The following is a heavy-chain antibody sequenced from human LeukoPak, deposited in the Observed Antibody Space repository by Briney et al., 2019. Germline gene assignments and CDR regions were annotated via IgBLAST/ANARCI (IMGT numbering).Heavy chain of an antibody. J-gene: IGHJ4*02. D-gene: IGHD1-26*01. CDR1: GDSISSFY. CDR3: ARGGSYYDS. V-gene: IGHV4-59*01. CDR2: IYYSGST. Sequence: KPSETLSLTCTVSGDSISSFYWSWIRRPPRKGLEWIGYIYYSGSTNYNPSLKSRVIISVDTSKSQFSLKLSSVTAADTAVYYCARGGSYYDSWGQGTLVTVSS.